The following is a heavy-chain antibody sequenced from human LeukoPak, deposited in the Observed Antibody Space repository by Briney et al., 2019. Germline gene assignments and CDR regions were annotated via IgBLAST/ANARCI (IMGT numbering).Heavy chain of an antibody. CDR3: VKDRYYDSSGYFDY. CDR1: GLSFSAYA. CDR2: ISSDGGST. Sequence: PGGSLRLSCSASGLSFSAYAMHWVRQAPGKGLEYVSAISSDGGSTYYADSVKGRFTMSRDNSKNTLYLQMSSLRAEDTAVYYCVKDRYYDSSGYFDYWGQGTLVTVSS. J-gene: IGHJ4*02. D-gene: IGHD3-22*01. V-gene: IGHV3-64D*06.